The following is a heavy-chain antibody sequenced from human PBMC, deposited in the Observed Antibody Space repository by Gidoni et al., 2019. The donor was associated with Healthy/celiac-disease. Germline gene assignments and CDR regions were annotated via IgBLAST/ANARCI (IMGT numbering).Heavy chain of an antibody. V-gene: IGHV1-18*01. CDR3: ARDRTPGRGLVGATCLAFDI. D-gene: IGHD1-26*01. Sequence: GLEWMGWISAYNGNTNYAQKLQGRVIMTTDTSTSTAYMELRSLRSDDTAVYYCARDRTPGRGLVGATCLAFDIWGQGTMVTVSS. CDR2: ISAYNGNT. J-gene: IGHJ3*02.